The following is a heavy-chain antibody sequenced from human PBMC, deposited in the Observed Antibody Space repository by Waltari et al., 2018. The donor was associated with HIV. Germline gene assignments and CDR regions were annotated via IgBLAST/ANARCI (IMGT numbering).Heavy chain of an antibody. CDR2: ISSSISTI. J-gene: IGHJ4*02. CDR1: GSAFGSYR. Sequence: EVKLVEPGGGLVQPGRSMSLSGEASGSAFGSYRMNWVRQAPGKELEWFSYISSSISTIYYADSVKGRFTISRDNAKNSLYQQMNSLRDEDTAVYYCAVITTTVFDYWGQGTLVTVSS. CDR3: AVITTTVFDY. V-gene: IGHV3-48*02. D-gene: IGHD3-22*01.